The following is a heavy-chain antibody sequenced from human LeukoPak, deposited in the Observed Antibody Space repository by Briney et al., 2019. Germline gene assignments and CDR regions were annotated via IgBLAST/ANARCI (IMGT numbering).Heavy chain of an antibody. CDR3: AKSATTVTSNFDY. Sequence: GGSLRLSCATSGFTFSDYWMNWVRQAPGKGLEWVSGISGSGGGTFYADSVRGRFTISRDNSKNTVYLQMNSLRAEDTAVYYCAKSATTVTSNFDYWGQGTLVTVSS. D-gene: IGHD4-17*01. V-gene: IGHV3-23*01. CDR1: GFTFSDYW. J-gene: IGHJ4*02. CDR2: ISGSGGGT.